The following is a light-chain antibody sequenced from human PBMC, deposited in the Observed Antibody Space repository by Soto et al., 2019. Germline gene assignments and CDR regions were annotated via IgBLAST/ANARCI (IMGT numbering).Light chain of an antibody. Sequence: VLTQPPSVSGAPGQRVTISCTGSSSNIGAGYDVHWYQQLPGTAPKLLIYGNSNRPSGVPDRFSGSKSGTSASLAITGLQAEDEADYYCQSYDSTLSGYVFGTGTKVTVL. V-gene: IGLV1-40*01. CDR2: GNS. J-gene: IGLJ1*01. CDR1: SSNIGAGYD. CDR3: QSYDSTLSGYV.